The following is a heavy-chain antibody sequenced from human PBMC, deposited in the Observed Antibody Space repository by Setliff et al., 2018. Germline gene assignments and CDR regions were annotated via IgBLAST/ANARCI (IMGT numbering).Heavy chain of an antibody. V-gene: IGHV1-18*01. D-gene: IGHD3-3*01. Sequence: ASVKVSCKASDYKFLSYGMSWVRQAPGQGFEWMGWISAYTGKTDYAQNFQGRITMTTDTSTSTAYMELRSLRSDDTAIYYCARGPRLEWILPTFDYWGQGTPVTSPQ. CDR1: DYKFLSYG. J-gene: IGHJ4*02. CDR3: ARGPRLEWILPTFDY. CDR2: ISAYTGKT.